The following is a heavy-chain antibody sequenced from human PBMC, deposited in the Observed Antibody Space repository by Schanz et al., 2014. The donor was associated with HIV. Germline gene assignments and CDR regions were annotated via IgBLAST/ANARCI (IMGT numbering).Heavy chain of an antibody. J-gene: IGHJ4*02. CDR1: GFTFGDHY. CDR2: ISYDGNKK. D-gene: IGHD3-22*01. Sequence: VQLVESGGGLVKPGGSLSLSCVASGFTFGDHYMTWIRQAPGKGLEWVAVISYDGNKKYYADSVKGRFTVSRDNSKNTLNLQMKSLRSEDTAVYYCASDLNTPEIVVLLDYWGQGTLVTVSS. CDR3: ASDLNTPEIVVLLDY. V-gene: IGHV3-30*03.